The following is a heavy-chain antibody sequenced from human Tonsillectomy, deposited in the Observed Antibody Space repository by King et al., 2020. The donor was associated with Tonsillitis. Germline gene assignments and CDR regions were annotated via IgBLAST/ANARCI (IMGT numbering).Heavy chain of an antibody. J-gene: IGHJ4*02. CDR2: ISSSSSYT. V-gene: IGHV3-11*06. Sequence: QVQLVESGGGLVKPGGSLRLSCAASGFTFSDYYMSWIRQAPGKGLEWVSYISSSSSYTNYADSVKGRFTIPRDNAKNSLYLQMNSLRAEDTAVYYCARYSSGRKYYFDYWGQGTLFTVSS. CDR1: GFTFSDYY. D-gene: IGHD6-19*01. CDR3: ARYSSGRKYYFDY.